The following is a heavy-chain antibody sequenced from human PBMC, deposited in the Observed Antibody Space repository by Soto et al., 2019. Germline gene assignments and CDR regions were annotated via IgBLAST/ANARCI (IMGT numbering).Heavy chain of an antibody. J-gene: IGHJ5*01. Sequence: SETLSLTCAVYGGSFSGHSWTWIRQSPGKGLEWIGDINHSGRVNYSPSLKSRVTISLDTSRNQFSLTLSAVTAADTAMYYCSTRAYDTNGYYRFDPWGQGTLVTV. V-gene: IGHV4-34*01. CDR1: GGSFSGHS. D-gene: IGHD3-22*01. CDR2: INHSGRV. CDR3: STRAYDTNGYYRFDP.